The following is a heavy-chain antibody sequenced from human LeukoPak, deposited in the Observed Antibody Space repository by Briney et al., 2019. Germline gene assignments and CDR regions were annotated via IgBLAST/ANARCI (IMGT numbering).Heavy chain of an antibody. CDR3: ARGPQPYDDPGSRAFDI. D-gene: IGHD4-17*01. Sequence: GGSLRLSCAASGFPFRDYAMHWVRQAPGKGLEYVSTISSNGDITYYAESVKGRFSISRDNSKNTLFLQLGSLRAEDMAVYYCARGPQPYDDPGSRAFDIWGQGAMVTVPS. CDR1: GFPFRDYA. CDR2: ISSNGDIT. J-gene: IGHJ3*02. V-gene: IGHV3-64*02.